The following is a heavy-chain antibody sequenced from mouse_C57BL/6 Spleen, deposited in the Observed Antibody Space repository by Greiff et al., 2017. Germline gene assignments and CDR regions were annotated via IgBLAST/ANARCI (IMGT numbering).Heavy chain of an antibody. CDR2: IDPETGGT. CDR1: GYTFTDYE. V-gene: IGHV1-15*01. D-gene: IGHD2-12*01. Sequence: QVQLKQSGAELVRPGASVTLSCKASGYTFTDYEMHWVKQTPVHGLEWIGAIDPETGGTAYNQKFKGKAILTADKSSSTAYMELRSLTSEDSAVYYCTRYLATIVTYFDYWGQGTTLTVSS. CDR3: TRYLATIVTYFDY. J-gene: IGHJ2*01.